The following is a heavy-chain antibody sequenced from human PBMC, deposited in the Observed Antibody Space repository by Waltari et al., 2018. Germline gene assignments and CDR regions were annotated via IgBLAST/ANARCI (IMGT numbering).Heavy chain of an antibody. CDR3: ARSARSGSDYSPPDYYYYYGMDV. CDR2: INAGNGNT. Sequence: QVQLVQFGAEVTKPRASVKVSCKASGYHFTRSAMHWVRQAPGQRIEWLGWINAGNGNTKNTQKCQGRVTITRETSARTAYMELSSLRSEDTAVYYCARSARSGSDYSPPDYYYYYGMDVWGQGTTVTVSS. D-gene: IGHD1-26*01. V-gene: IGHV1-3*01. CDR1: GYHFTRSA. J-gene: IGHJ6*02.